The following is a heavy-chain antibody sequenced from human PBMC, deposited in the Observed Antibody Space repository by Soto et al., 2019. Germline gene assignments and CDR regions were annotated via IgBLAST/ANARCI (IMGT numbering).Heavy chain of an antibody. CDR2: MNPNRGNT. V-gene: IGHV1-8*01. CDR1: GYTFTSYD. J-gene: IGHJ6*02. D-gene: IGHD3-16*01. CDR3: AREITDYGMDV. Sequence: QVQLVQSGAEMKKPGASVKVSCKASGYTFTSYDVNWVRQATGQGLEWMGWMNPNRGNTGYAQKLLGRVTMTRNTSISTAYMELSSLRSEDTAVYYCAREITDYGMDVWGQGTTVTVSS.